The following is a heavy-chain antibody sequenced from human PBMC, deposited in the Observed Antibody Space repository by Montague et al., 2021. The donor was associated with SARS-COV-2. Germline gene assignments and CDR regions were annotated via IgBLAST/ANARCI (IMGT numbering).Heavy chain of an antibody. CDR3: AKVGDILTGYSLINLNA. Sequence: SLRLSCAASGFTFTNSPMSWVRQAPGKGLDWVSVIRSAGRGTYYADSVQGRFTISRDNLKNTVYLQMNNLRDVDTAVYYCAKVGDILTGYSLINLNAWGQGTLVVVSS. D-gene: IGHD3-9*01. CDR2: IRSAGRGT. V-gene: IGHV3-23*03. CDR1: GFTFTNSP. J-gene: IGHJ5*02.